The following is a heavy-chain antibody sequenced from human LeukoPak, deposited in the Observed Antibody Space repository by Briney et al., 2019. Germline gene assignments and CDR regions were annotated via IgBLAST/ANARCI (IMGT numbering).Heavy chain of an antibody. V-gene: IGHV3-30-3*01. CDR1: GFTFSSYA. CDR3: ARDPTAMATGPFDF. Sequence: GALRLSCAAPGFTFSSYAMHWVRQAPGKGLEWVAVISYDGSNKYYADSVRGRFTISRDNSKNTLYLQMNSLKTEDTAVYYCARDPTAMATGPFDFWGQGALVTVSS. D-gene: IGHD5-18*01. J-gene: IGHJ4*02. CDR2: ISYDGSNK.